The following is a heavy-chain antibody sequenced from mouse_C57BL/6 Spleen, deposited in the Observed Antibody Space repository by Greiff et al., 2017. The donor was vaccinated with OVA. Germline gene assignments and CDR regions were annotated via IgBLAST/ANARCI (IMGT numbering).Heavy chain of an antibody. V-gene: IGHV1-26*01. CDR1: GYTFTDYY. Sequence: EVQLQQSGPELVKPGASVKISCKASGYTFTDYYMNWVKQSHGKSLEWIGDINPNNGGTSYNQKFKGKATLTVDKSSSTAYMELRSLTSEDSAVYYWAYYYGSSYVWGTGTTVTVSS. CDR2: INPNNGGT. D-gene: IGHD1-1*01. CDR3: AYYYGSSYV. J-gene: IGHJ1*03.